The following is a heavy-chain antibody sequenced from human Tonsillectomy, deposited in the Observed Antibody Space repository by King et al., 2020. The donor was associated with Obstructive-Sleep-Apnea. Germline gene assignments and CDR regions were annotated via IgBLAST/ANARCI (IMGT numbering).Heavy chain of an antibody. CDR1: GYSFTNYW. CDR2: IDLRDSYT. Sequence: VQLVESGAEVKKPGESLRISCKGSGYSFTNYWISWVRQMPGKGLVWTGRIDLRDSYTNYSPSFEGHVTISTDKSISTAYLQWSSLKASDTAMYYCARRLPEYSSSSDHFDYWGQGTLVTVSS. D-gene: IGHD6-6*01. CDR3: ARRLPEYSSSSDHFDY. J-gene: IGHJ4*02. V-gene: IGHV5-10-1*03.